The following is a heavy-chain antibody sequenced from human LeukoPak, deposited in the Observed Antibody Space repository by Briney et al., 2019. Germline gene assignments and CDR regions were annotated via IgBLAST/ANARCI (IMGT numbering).Heavy chain of an antibody. CDR2: INWNGGST. D-gene: IGHD6-19*01. CDR1: GFTFYDHG. V-gene: IGHV3-20*04. CDR3: AGGDRNGWYFDY. J-gene: IGHJ4*02. Sequence: GGSLRLSCAASGFTFYDHGMSWVRQVPGKGLAWVSGINWNGGSTGYADSVKGRFTISRDNAKNSLYLQMNSLRAEDTALYYCAGGDRNGWYFDYWGQGTLVTVSS.